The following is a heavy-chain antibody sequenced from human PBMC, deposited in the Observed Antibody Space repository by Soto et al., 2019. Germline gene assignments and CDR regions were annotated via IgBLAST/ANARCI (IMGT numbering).Heavy chain of an antibody. CDR2: IIPRSGTS. J-gene: IGHJ6*02. CDR1: GDTFSTYT. Sequence: SVKVSCKASGDTFSTYTITWVRQAPGQGLEWMGGIIPRSGTSNYAQKFQGRVTITADESTSTAYMELSSLRSEDTAVYYCASSYSNYALIDYYYYGMDVWGQGTTVTVSS. V-gene: IGHV1-69*13. D-gene: IGHD4-4*01. CDR3: ASSYSNYALIDYYYYGMDV.